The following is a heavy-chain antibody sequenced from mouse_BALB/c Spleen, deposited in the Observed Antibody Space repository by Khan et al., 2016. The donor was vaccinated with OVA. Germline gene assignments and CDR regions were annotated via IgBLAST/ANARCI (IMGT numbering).Heavy chain of an antibody. V-gene: IGHV3-2*02. Sequence: EVQLQESGPGLVKPSQSLSLTCTVTGYSITSGYAWNWIRQFPGNKLEWMGYISYSGVTRYNPSLKSRISITRDTSKNQFFLQLNSVTTEDTATYYCARGNYYGYYFDYWGQGTTLTVSS. J-gene: IGHJ2*01. CDR2: ISYSGVT. CDR1: GYSITSGYA. CDR3: ARGNYYGYYFDY. D-gene: IGHD1-1*01.